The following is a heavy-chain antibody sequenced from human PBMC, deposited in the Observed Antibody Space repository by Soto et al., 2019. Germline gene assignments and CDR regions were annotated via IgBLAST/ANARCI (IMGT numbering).Heavy chain of an antibody. CDR3: ASGRRSGWFVY. D-gene: IGHD6-19*01. CDR1: GYTFTSYG. V-gene: IGHV1-18*01. CDR2: ISAYNGNT. J-gene: IGHJ4*02. Sequence: ASVKVSCKASGYTFTSYGVSWVRQAPGQGLEWMGWISAYNGNTNYAHNLQGRVTLTTDTSTSTAYMELRSLRSDDTAVYYCASGRRSGWFVYWGQGTLVTVSS.